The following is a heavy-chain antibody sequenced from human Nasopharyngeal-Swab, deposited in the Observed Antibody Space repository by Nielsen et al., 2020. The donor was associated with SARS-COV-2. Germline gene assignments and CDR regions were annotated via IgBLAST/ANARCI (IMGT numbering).Heavy chain of an antibody. CDR3: ARDSIYYNYKDV. D-gene: IGHD3-16*01. V-gene: IGHV4-39*07. J-gene: IGHJ6*04. CDR2: IHYGGTT. Sequence: WIRQSPGKGLEWIGSIHYGGTTYYNSSLKSRVTISIDTSKSQLSLNLYSVTAADTAVYYCARDSIYYNYKDVWGTGTTGTVSS.